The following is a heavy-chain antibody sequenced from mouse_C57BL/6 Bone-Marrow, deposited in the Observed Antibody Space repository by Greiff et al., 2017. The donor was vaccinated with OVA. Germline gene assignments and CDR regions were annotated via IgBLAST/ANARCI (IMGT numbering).Heavy chain of an antibody. CDR3: TRSPGGYYGFAY. J-gene: IGHJ3*01. D-gene: IGHD2-3*01. V-gene: IGHV1-15*01. Sequence: QVQLQQSGAELVRPGASVTLSCKASGYTFTDYEMHWVKQTPVHGLEWIGTIDPETGGTAYNQKFKGKAILTADKSSSTAYMELRSLTSEDSAVYYCTRSPGGYYGFAYWGQGTLVTVSA. CDR2: IDPETGGT. CDR1: GYTFTDYE.